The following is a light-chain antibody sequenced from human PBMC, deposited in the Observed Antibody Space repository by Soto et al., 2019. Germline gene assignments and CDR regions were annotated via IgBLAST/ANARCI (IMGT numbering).Light chain of an antibody. CDR3: QQYGSYQIT. CDR2: GAS. V-gene: IGKV3-20*01. CDR1: QSLGRY. J-gene: IGKJ5*01. Sequence: DTLLTQSPGTLSLSSGEGATLSCRASQSLGRYLAWYQQKPGQAPRLLIYGASSRDTGIPDRFSGRGSWTDFTLTISRLETEDFEVDSCQQYGSYQITFGQGTRLEIK.